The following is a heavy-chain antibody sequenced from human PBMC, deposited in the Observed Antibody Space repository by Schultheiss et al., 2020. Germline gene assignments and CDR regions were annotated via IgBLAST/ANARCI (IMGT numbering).Heavy chain of an antibody. CDR1: GFTFTSSA. V-gene: IGHV1-58*01. Sequence: SVKVSCKASGFTFTSSAVRWVRQARGQRLEWIGWIVVGSGNTNYAQKFQERVTITRDMSTSTAYMELSSLRSEDTAVYYCAAPSKGVCFDYWGQGTLVNVSS. D-gene: IGHD2-8*01. J-gene: IGHJ4*02. CDR2: IVVGSGNT. CDR3: AAPSKGVCFDY.